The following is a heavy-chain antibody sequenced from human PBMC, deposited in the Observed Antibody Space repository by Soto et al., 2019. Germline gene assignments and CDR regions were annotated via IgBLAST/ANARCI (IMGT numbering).Heavy chain of an antibody. V-gene: IGHV4-34*01. CDR3: AREGGYSSSWYVYCYGMDV. Sequence: QVQLQQWGAGLLKPSETLSLTCAVYGGSFSGYYWSWIRQPPGKGLEWIGEINHSGSTNYNPSLKSRVTISVDTSKNQFSLKLSSVTAADTAVYYCAREGGYSSSWYVYCYGMDVWGQGTKVTVSS. CDR2: INHSGST. D-gene: IGHD6-13*01. J-gene: IGHJ6*02. CDR1: GGSFSGYY.